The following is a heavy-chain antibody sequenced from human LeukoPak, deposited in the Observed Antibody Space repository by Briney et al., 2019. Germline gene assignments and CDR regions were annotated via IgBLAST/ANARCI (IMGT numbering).Heavy chain of an antibody. CDR3: ARLAGSTIAAPKYDH. CDR2: ISSSSSTI. J-gene: IGHJ4*02. Sequence: PGGSLRLSCAASGFTFRDAWMTWVRQAPGKGLEWVSYISSSSSTINYADSVKGRFTISRDNAKNSLYLQMNSLRAEDTAVYYCARLAGSTIAAPKYDHWGQGTLVTVSS. CDR1: GFTFRDAW. V-gene: IGHV3-48*01. D-gene: IGHD6-6*01.